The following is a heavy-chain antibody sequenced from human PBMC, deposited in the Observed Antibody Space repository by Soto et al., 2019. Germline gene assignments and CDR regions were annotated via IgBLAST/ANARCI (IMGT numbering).Heavy chain of an antibody. J-gene: IGHJ4*02. Sequence: EVQLVESGGGLVQPGGSLRLSCAASGFTFSDHYMDWVRQAPGKGLEWVGRTRKKANSYTTEYAASVKGRFTISRDDTENSLYLQMSSLKTEDTAVYYCARVSGDYYFDYWGQGTLVTVSS. CDR2: TRKKANSYTT. CDR3: ARVSGDYYFDY. CDR1: GFTFSDHY. V-gene: IGHV3-72*01. D-gene: IGHD7-27*01.